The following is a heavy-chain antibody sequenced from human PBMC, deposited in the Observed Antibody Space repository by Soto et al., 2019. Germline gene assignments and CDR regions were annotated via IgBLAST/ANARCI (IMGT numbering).Heavy chain of an antibody. Sequence: ASVKVSCKASGGTFSSYTISWVRQAPGQGLEWMGIINPSGGSTSYAQKFQGRVTMTRDTSTSTVYMELSSLRSEDTAVYYCARARGSTPAVYYYGMDVWGQGTTVTVSS. CDR3: ARARGSTPAVYYYGMDV. V-gene: IGHV1-46*01. CDR1: GGTFSSYT. J-gene: IGHJ6*02. CDR2: INPSGGST. D-gene: IGHD3-10*01.